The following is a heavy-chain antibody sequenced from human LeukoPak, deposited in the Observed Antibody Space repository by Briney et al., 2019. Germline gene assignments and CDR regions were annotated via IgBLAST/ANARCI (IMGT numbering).Heavy chain of an antibody. V-gene: IGHV1-69*01. J-gene: IGHJ3*02. Sequence: SVKVSCKASGGTFGNYAISWVRQAPRQGLEWMGGIIPSFGTPNYVKIFQGRVTITADESTSTAYMELSSLTSDDTAVYYCARPRREYSSSSEAFDIWGQGTMVTVSS. CDR2: IIPSFGTP. CDR1: GGTFGNYA. CDR3: ARPRREYSSSSEAFDI. D-gene: IGHD6-6*01.